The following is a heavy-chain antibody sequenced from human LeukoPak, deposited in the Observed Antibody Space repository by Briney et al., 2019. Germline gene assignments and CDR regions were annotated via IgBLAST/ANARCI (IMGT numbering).Heavy chain of an antibody. D-gene: IGHD6-19*01. CDR2: INAGNGNT. Sequence: ASVKVSCKASGYTFTSYAMHWVRQAPGQRLEWMGWINAGNGNTKYSQKFQGRVTITRDTSASTAYMELSSLRSEDTAVNYCARGISVAGYDYWGQGTLVTVSS. V-gene: IGHV1-3*01. CDR1: GYTFTSYA. CDR3: ARGISVAGYDY. J-gene: IGHJ4*02.